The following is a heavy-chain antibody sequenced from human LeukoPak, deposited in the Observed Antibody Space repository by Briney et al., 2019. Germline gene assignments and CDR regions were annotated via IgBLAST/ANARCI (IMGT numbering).Heavy chain of an antibody. Sequence: SETLSLTCTVSGGSISSYYWSWIRQPQGKGLEWIGYIYYSGSTNYNPSLKSRVTISVDTSKNQFSLKLSSVTAADTAVYFCARRTYYYDSSGYYYYYMDVWGKGTTVTVSS. D-gene: IGHD3-22*01. J-gene: IGHJ6*03. V-gene: IGHV4-59*08. CDR2: IYYSGST. CDR3: ARRTYYYDSSGYYYYYMDV. CDR1: GGSISSYY.